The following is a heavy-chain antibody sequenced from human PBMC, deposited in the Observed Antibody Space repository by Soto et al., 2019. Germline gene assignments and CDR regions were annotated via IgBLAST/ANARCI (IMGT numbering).Heavy chain of an antibody. V-gene: IGHV3-23*01. CDR3: TRETVAGITGLDY. D-gene: IGHD1-20*01. J-gene: IGHJ4*02. CDR2: ISVSDAFI. CDR1: GFNVGAFA. Sequence: PVGSLRLSGAASGFNVGAFAVNWVRQAPGKGLEWVSGISVSDAFIYYADSVRGRFSISRDASENILYLQMNSLRVDDTALYYCTRETVAGITGLDYWGPGTLVTVSS.